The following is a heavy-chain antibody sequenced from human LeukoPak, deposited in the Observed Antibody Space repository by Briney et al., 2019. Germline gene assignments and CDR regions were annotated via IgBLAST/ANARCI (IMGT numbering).Heavy chain of an antibody. D-gene: IGHD5-18*01. V-gene: IGHV3-30*04. CDR1: GFTFSSYA. Sequence: GGSLRLSCAASGFTFSSYAMHWVRQAPGKGLEWVAVTSYDGRNKYYADSAKGRFTISRDNSKNTLYLQMNSLRPEDTAVYYCARDGYGLDTPMVSTNFDYWGQGTLVTVSS. CDR2: TSYDGRNK. CDR3: ARDGYGLDTPMVSTNFDY. J-gene: IGHJ4*02.